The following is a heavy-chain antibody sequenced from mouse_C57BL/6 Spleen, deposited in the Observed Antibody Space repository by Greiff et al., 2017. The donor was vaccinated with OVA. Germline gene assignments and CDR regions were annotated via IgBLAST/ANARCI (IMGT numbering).Heavy chain of an antibody. CDR2: INSGSSTI. Sequence: DVMLVESGGGLVKPGGSLKLSCAASGFTFSDYGMHWVRQAPEKGLEWVAYINSGSSTIYYDETVKGRCTITRDKAKTTLCLQMTSLRSEDTAMYYCARKDGNYYFDYWGQGTTLTVSS. V-gene: IGHV5-17*01. CDR3: ARKDGNYYFDY. J-gene: IGHJ2*01. D-gene: IGHD2-1*01. CDR1: GFTFSDYG.